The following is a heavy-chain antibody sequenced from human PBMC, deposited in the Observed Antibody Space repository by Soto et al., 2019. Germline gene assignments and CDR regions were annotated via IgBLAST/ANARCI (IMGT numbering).Heavy chain of an antibody. Sequence: GGSLRLSCGASGFTFSTYIMNWVRQAPGKGLEWVSYISSSSSAIYYADSVKGRFTISRDNAKNSLYLQMNSLRDEDTAVYFCARSYCSSTGCPTGGYWGQGTQVTVYS. V-gene: IGHV3-48*02. CDR1: GFTFSTYI. CDR3: ARSYCSSTGCPTGGY. J-gene: IGHJ4*02. CDR2: ISSSSSAI. D-gene: IGHD2-2*01.